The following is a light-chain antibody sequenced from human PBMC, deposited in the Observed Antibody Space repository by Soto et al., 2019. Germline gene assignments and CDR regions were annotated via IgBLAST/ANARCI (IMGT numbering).Light chain of an antibody. CDR3: QQYNNWPLT. J-gene: IGKJ4*01. CDR1: QSVSSN. CDR2: GAS. V-gene: IGKV3-15*01. Sequence: EIVMTQSPATLSVSPGERATLSCRASQSVSSNLAWYQQKSGQAPRLLISGASTRATSIPARFSGSGSGKQFTLTISSLQAEDFAVYYCQQYNNWPLTFGGGTKVAIK.